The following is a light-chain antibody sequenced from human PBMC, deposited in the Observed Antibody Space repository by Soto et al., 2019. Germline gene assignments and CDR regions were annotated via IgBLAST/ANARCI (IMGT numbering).Light chain of an antibody. CDR2: VGTGGIVG. J-gene: IGLJ7*01. CDR3: GADHGSGSNFVSAV. CDR1: SGYSNYK. Sequence: QPVLTQPPSASASLGASVTLTCTLSSGYSNYKVDWYQQRPGKGPRFVMRVGTGGIVGSKGDGIPDRFSVLGSGLNRYLTIKNIQEEDESDYHCGADHGSGSNFVSAVFGGGTQLTVL. V-gene: IGLV9-49*01.